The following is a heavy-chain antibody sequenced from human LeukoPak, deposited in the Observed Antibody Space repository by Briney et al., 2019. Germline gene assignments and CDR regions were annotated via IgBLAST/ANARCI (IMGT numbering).Heavy chain of an antibody. Sequence: ASVKVSCKASGYTFTTYAMNWVRQAPGQGLEWMGWMNPNSGNTGYAQKFQGRVTITRNTSISTAYMELSSLRSEDTAVYYCARGQIRWRTYYYMDVWGKGTTVTVSS. V-gene: IGHV1-8*03. J-gene: IGHJ6*03. CDR2: MNPNSGNT. CDR1: GYTFTTYA. D-gene: IGHD3-16*01. CDR3: ARGQIRWRTYYYMDV.